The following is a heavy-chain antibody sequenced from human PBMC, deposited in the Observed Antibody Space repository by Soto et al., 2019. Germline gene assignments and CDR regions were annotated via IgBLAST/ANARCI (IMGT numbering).Heavy chain of an antibody. CDR2: IYYSGST. Sequence: QVQLQESGPGLVKPSETLSLTCTVSGGSLSRYFWSWIRQPPGKGLEWIGYIYYSGSTNYNPSLKGRVPLSGDTSKNQFSLNLRSATAADTAVYYCAREAVKDDFWSCYYSPYYYYYLDVWGKGTTVTVSS. V-gene: IGHV4-59*01. CDR1: GGSLSRYF. D-gene: IGHD3-3*01. CDR3: AREAVKDDFWSCYYSPYYYYYLDV. J-gene: IGHJ6*03.